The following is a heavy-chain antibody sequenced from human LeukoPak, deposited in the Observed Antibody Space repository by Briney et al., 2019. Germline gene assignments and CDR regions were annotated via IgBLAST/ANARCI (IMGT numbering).Heavy chain of an antibody. CDR3: ARDPPKVRGVIGSGSYFDY. V-gene: IGHV1-46*01. J-gene: IGHJ4*02. Sequence: ASVKVSCKASGYTFTSYYMHWVRQAPGQGLEWMGVINPSGTGTSYAQKFQGRITMSRDTSTSTVYMELSSLRSEDTALYYCARDPPKVRGVIGSGSYFDYWGQGTLVTVSS. CDR2: INPSGTGT. CDR1: GYTFTSYY. D-gene: IGHD3-10*01.